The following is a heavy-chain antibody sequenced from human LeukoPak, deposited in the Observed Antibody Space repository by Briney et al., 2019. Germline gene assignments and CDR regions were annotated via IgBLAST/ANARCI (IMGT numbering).Heavy chain of an antibody. CDR1: GGSISSGGYS. CDR2: IYHSGST. D-gene: IGHD5-18*01. J-gene: IGHJ4*02. Sequence: SETLSLTCAVSGGSISSGGYSWSWIRQPPGKGLEWIGYIYHSGSTYYNPSLESRVTISVDRSKNQFSLKLTSVTAADTAVYYGARALAIAMGGGIHFDYWGQGTLVTVSS. CDR3: ARALAIAMGGGIHFDY. V-gene: IGHV4-30-2*01.